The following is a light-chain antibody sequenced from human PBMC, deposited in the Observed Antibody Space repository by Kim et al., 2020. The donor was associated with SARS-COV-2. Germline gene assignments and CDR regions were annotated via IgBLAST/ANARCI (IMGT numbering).Light chain of an antibody. CDR2: LNSDGSH. J-gene: IGLJ2*01. CDR1: SGHNTYT. V-gene: IGLV4-69*01. CDR3: QTWGTGIVV. Sequence: SVKLTCSLSSGHNTYTIAWHQQQPEKGPRFLLRLNSDGSHTKGDGIPDRFSGSSSGPERYLTISSLQSDDEADYYCQTWGTGIVVFGGGTKLTVL.